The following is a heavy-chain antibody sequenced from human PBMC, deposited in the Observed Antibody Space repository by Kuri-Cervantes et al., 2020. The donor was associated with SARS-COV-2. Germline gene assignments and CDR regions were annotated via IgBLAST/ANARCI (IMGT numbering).Heavy chain of an antibody. CDR3: ARDQGNYYFDC. D-gene: IGHD1-1*01. J-gene: IGHJ4*02. Sequence: GGSLRLSCAASGFTFSDYYMNWVRQAPGKGLEWVAVISYNGRNTYYADSVKGRFSISRDNSKNTLYLQVNSLRVEDTAIYYCARDQGNYYFDCWGQGTLVTVSS. CDR2: ISYNGRNT. V-gene: IGHV3-30*01. CDR1: GFTFSDYY.